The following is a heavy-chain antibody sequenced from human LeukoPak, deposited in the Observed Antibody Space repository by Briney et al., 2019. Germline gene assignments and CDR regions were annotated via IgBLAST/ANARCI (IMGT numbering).Heavy chain of an antibody. V-gene: IGHV3-23*01. CDR1: GFTFSSYG. CDR2: ISGSGGST. CDR3: TTDRGPWLVFDY. Sequence: GGSLRLSCAASGFTFSSYGMSWVRQAPGKGLEWVSAISGSGGSTYYADSVKGRFTISRDNSKNTLYLQMNSLKTEDTAVYYCTTDRGPWLVFDYWGQGTLVTVSS. J-gene: IGHJ4*02. D-gene: IGHD6-19*01.